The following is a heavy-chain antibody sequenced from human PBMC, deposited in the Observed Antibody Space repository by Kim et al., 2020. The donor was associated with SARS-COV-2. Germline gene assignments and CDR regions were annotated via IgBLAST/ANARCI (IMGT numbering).Heavy chain of an antibody. J-gene: IGHJ4*02. CDR1: GGSFSGYY. Sequence: SETLSLTCAVYGGSFSGYYWSWIRQPPGKGLEWIGEINHSGSTNYNPSLKSRVTISVDTSKNQFSLKLSSVTAADTAVYYCARIGGRYSSGWYVSTQPYYFDYWGQGTLVTVSS. CDR2: INHSGST. V-gene: IGHV4-34*01. CDR3: ARIGGRYSSGWYVSTQPYYFDY. D-gene: IGHD6-19*01.